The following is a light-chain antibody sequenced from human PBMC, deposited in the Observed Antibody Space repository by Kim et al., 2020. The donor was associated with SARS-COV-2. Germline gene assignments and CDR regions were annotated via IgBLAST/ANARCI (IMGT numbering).Light chain of an antibody. CDR1: QNVLYSSNNNNY. J-gene: IGKJ1*01. CDR3: QQYYSTPPT. V-gene: IGKV4-1*01. Sequence: DIVMTQSPDSLAVSLGERAAINCKSSQNVLYSSNNNNYLAWYQQKPGQPPKLLMYWASTRESGVPDRFSGSGSGTDFTLTISSLQAEDVAVYYCQQYYSTPPTFGQGTKVDIK. CDR2: WAS.